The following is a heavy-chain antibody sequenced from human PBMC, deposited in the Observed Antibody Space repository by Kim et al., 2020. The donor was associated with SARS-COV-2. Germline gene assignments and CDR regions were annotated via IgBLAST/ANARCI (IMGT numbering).Heavy chain of an antibody. J-gene: IGHJ4*02. V-gene: IGHV3-30*02. Sequence: GGSLRLSCAAFGFTFSSYSMHWVRQAPGKGLEWVSFITKNGIYKHYADSGKGRFTISRDNSKNTLYLQMNSLRPDDTAVYYCTTEEGYYREFDYWGQETLVPVSS. CDR1: GFTFSSYS. D-gene: IGHD3-10*01. CDR3: TTEEGYYREFDY. CDR2: ITKNGIYK.